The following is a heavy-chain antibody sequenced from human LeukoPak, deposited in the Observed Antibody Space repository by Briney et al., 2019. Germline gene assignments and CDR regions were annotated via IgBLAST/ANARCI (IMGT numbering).Heavy chain of an antibody. Sequence: GGSLRLSCAASGFTFSSYVMSWVRQAPGKGLEWVSFISASGGNTHYADSAKGRFTLSRDNPKNTLYLQMNSLRAEDTAVYYCAKHYYDSSGYFYYFDYWGQGTLVTVSS. J-gene: IGHJ4*02. CDR1: GFTFSSYV. V-gene: IGHV3-23*01. CDR2: ISASGGNT. D-gene: IGHD3-22*01. CDR3: AKHYYDSSGYFYYFDY.